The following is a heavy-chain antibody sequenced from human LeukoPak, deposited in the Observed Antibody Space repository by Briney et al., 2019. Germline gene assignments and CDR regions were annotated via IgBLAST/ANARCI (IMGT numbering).Heavy chain of an antibody. CDR3: ARDPGWFGKSGPYYMDV. Sequence: ASVKVSCKASGYTFTGYCMHWVRQAPGQGLEWMGWINPNSGGTNYAQKFQGRVTMTRDTSISTAYMELSRLRSDDTAVYYCARDPGWFGKSGPYYMDVWGKGTTVTVSS. V-gene: IGHV1-2*02. D-gene: IGHD3-10*01. J-gene: IGHJ6*03. CDR2: INPNSGGT. CDR1: GYTFTGYC.